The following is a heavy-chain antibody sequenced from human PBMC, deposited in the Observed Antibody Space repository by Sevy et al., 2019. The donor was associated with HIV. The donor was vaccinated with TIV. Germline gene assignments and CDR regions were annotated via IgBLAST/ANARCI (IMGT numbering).Heavy chain of an antibody. CDR3: ARGPRDIVVVPAAPGDPGRGGMDV. CDR2: ISSSSSYI. CDR1: GFTFSSYS. V-gene: IGHV3-21*01. D-gene: IGHD2-2*01. Sequence: GGSLRLSCAASGFTFSSYSMNWVRQAPGKGLEWVSSISSSSSYIYYADSVKGRFTISRDNAKNSLYLQMNRLRAEDTAVYYWARGPRDIVVVPAAPGDPGRGGMDVWGQGTTVTVSS. J-gene: IGHJ6*02.